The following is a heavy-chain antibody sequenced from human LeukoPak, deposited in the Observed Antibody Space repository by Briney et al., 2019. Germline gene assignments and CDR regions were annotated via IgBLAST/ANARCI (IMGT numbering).Heavy chain of an antibody. CDR3: ARWVTMVRGVSNWFDH. J-gene: IGHJ5*02. Sequence: SDTLSLTCAVYGRSFSGYYWSWIRQPPGKGLEWIGEMNHSGSTNYNPSLKSRLTISVDKSKNRFSLKLSSVTAADTAVYYCARWVTMVRGVSNWFDHWGQGTLVSVSS. D-gene: IGHD3-10*01. V-gene: IGHV4-34*01. CDR1: GRSFSGYY. CDR2: MNHSGST.